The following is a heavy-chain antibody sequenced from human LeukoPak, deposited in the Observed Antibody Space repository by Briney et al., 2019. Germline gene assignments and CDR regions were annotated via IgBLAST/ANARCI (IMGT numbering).Heavy chain of an antibody. CDR2: IRSKAYGGTT. Sequence: GRSLRLSCTASGFTFGDYVMSWVREAPGKGLEWVGFIRSKAYGGTTEYAASVKGRFTISRDDSKSIAYLQMNSLKTEDTAVYYCTRGSTRARIAAAGTVHWGQGTLVTVSS. CDR3: TRGSTRARIAAAGTVH. D-gene: IGHD6-13*01. J-gene: IGHJ4*02. V-gene: IGHV3-49*04. CDR1: GFTFGDYV.